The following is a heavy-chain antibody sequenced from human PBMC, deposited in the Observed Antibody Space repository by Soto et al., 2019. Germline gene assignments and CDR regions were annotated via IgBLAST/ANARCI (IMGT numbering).Heavy chain of an antibody. CDR1: GINFNNPR. D-gene: IGHD3-10*01. V-gene: IGHV3-15*01. CDR2: IKSKTDGGTT. J-gene: IGHJ3*02. Sequence: GGSLRLSCAASGINFNNPRMTWVRQAPGKGLEWVGRIKSKTDGGTTDYAAPVKGRFTISRDDSTNTLFLQMNSLKTEDTALYHCTTVTYYNDPFDIWSHGTMVTV. CDR3: TTVTYYNDPFDI.